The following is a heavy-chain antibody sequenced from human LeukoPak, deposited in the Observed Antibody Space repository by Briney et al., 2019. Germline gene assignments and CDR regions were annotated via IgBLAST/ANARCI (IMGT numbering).Heavy chain of an antibody. D-gene: IGHD6-6*01. V-gene: IGHV4-34*01. CDR1: GGSFSGYY. CDR3: ARGAAARLGYFDY. J-gene: IGHJ4*02. Sequence: PSETLSHTCAVYGGSFSGYYWSWIRQPPGKGLEWIGEINHSGSTNYNPSLKSRVTISVDTSKNQFSLKLSSVTAADTAVYYCARGAAARLGYFDYWGQGTLVTVSS. CDR2: INHSGST.